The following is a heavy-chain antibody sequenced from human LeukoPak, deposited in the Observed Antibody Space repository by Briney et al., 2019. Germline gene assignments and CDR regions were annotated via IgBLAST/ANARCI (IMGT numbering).Heavy chain of an antibody. V-gene: IGHV3-13*04. CDR2: IGVAGDT. D-gene: IGHD4-11*01. CDR3: AKDFDYNGLRGEGGSFDC. CDR1: GFNFSKND. J-gene: IGHJ4*02. Sequence: GGSLRLSCVASGFNFSKNDMHWVRQTTERGLEWVSAIGVAGDTYYADPVKGRFTISRENGKNSVYLQMNSLRAGDTAVYFCAKDFDYNGLRGEGGSFDCWGQGALVTVSS.